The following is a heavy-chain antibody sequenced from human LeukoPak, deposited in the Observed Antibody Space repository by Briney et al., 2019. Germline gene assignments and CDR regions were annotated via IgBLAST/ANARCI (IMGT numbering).Heavy chain of an antibody. CDR1: GGSISSYY. J-gene: IGHJ6*03. CDR3: ARVTRFSYHYYYMDV. CDR2: IYTSGST. V-gene: IGHV4-4*07. D-gene: IGHD3-3*01. Sequence: SETLSLTCTVSGGSISSYYWSWIRQPAGKGLEWIGRIYTSGSTNYNPSLKSRVTMSVDTSKNQFSLKLSSVTAADTAVYYCARVTRFSYHYYYMDVWGKGTTVTVSS.